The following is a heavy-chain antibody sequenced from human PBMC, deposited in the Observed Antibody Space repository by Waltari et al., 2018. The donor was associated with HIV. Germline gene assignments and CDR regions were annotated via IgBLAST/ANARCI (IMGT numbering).Heavy chain of an antibody. V-gene: IGHV5-51*01. J-gene: IGHJ4*02. Sequence: EVHLVQSGAELKKPGESLRISCQGSGYSFNNYWIGWVRQMPGKGPEWMGNIYPADSETRHSPAFEGRITISVDKSINTVFLQWNSLKASDTARYFCARHHPEPRRSYYASSYYDVWGQGTLVTVSS. CDR1: GYSFNNYW. CDR3: ARHHPEPRRSYYASSYYDV. CDR2: IYPADSET. D-gene: IGHD3-10*01.